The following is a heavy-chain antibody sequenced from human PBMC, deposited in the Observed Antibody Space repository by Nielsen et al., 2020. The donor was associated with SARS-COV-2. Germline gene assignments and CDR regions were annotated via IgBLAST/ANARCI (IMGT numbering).Heavy chain of an antibody. CDR2: IYYSGST. J-gene: IGHJ5*02. CDR1: GGSISSGGYY. D-gene: IGHD3-10*01. Sequence: SETLSLTCTVSGGSISSGGYYWSWIRQHPGKGLEWIGYIYYSGSTYYNPSLKSRVTISVDTSKNQFSLKLSSVTAADTAVYYCARGSAMVRGVCNWFDPWGQGTLVTVSS. CDR3: ARGSAMVRGVCNWFDP. V-gene: IGHV4-31*03.